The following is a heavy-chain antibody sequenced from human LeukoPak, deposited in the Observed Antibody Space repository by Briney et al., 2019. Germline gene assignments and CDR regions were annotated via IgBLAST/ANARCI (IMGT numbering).Heavy chain of an antibody. V-gene: IGHV4-59*08. J-gene: IGHJ6*03. CDR3: ARSREGPMSTWNPNYNYYMDV. CDR1: GGSISSYS. CDR2: IYYSGST. Sequence: SETLSLTCTVSGGSISSYSWSWIRQPPGKGLEWIGYIYYSGSTKYNPSLESRVTLSVDTSKNQFSLKLSSVTAADTAVYYCARSREGPMSTWNPNYNYYMDVWGKGTTVTVSS. D-gene: IGHD1-1*01.